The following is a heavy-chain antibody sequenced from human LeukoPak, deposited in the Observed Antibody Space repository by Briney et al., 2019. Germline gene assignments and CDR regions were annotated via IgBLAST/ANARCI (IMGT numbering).Heavy chain of an antibody. CDR3: AHIPNYVWGSYRFDWFDP. CDR2: IYWNDDK. J-gene: IGHJ5*02. V-gene: IGHV2-5*01. CDR1: GFSLSTSGVG. Sequence: SGPTLVNPTQTLTLTCTFSGFSLSTSGVGVGWIRQPPGKALEWLALIYWNDDKRYSPSLKRRLTITKDTSKNQVVLTITNMDPVDTATYYCAHIPNYVWGSYRFDWFDPWGRGTLVSVSS. D-gene: IGHD3-16*02.